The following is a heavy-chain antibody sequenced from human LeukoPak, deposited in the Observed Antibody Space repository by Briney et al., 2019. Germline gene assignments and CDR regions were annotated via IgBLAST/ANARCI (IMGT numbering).Heavy chain of an antibody. J-gene: IGHJ3*02. CDR2: IYYSGSA. D-gene: IGHD1-1*01. V-gene: IGHV4-61*01. CDR3: ARGGTADAFDI. CDR1: GGSVSSGSYY. Sequence: SETLSLTCTVSGGSVSSGSYYWSWIRQPPGKGLEWIGYIYYSGSANYNPSLKSRATISVDTSKNQFSLKLSSVTAADTAVYYCARGGTADAFDIWGQGTMVTVSS.